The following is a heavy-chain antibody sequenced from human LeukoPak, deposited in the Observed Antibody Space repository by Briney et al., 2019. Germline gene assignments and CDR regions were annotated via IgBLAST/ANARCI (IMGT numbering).Heavy chain of an antibody. D-gene: IGHD2-21*01. V-gene: IGHV3-30*01. Sequence: PGGSLRLSCEASGFTFSTYAMHWVRQAPGKGLEWVSEISYDGSNEYYADSVKGRFTISRGKSKNTLYLQMNSLTAEDSAVYYCARARVRSVSFFAYWGQGTLVTVSS. CDR2: ISYDGSNE. CDR1: GFTFSTYA. J-gene: IGHJ4*02. CDR3: ARARVRSVSFFAY.